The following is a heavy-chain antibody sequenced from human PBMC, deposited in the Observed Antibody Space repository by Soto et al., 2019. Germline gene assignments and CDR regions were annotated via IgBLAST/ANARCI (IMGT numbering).Heavy chain of an antibody. J-gene: IGHJ2*01. CDR2: ISGSGGST. V-gene: IGHV3-23*01. CDR1: GFTFSSYA. Sequence: EVQLLESGGGLVQPGGSLRLSCAASGFTFSSYAMSWVRQAPGKGLEWVSAISGSGGSTYYADSVKGRFTISRDNSKNTLYLQMKSLRAEDTAVYYCAGTKYGDYGWYFDLWGRGTLVTVSS. CDR3: AGTKYGDYGWYFDL. D-gene: IGHD4-17*01.